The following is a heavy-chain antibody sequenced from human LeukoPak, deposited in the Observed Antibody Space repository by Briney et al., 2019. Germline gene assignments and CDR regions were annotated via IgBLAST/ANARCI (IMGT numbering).Heavy chain of an antibody. D-gene: IGHD3-10*02. CDR2: ISSSGSTI. V-gene: IGHV3-48*03. CDR1: GFTFSSYE. Sequence: GGSLRLSYAASGFTFSSYEMNWVRQAPGKGLEWVSYISSSGSTIYYADSVKGRFTISRDNAKNSLYLQMDSLRAEDTAVYYCAELGITMIGGVWGKGTTVTISS. J-gene: IGHJ6*04. CDR3: AELGITMIGGV.